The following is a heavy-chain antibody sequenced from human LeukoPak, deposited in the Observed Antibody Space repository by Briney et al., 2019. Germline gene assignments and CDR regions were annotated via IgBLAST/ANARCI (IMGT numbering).Heavy chain of an antibody. Sequence: XGWVRQXPGKGLEWMGIIYPGDSDTRYSPSFQGQVTISADKSISTAYLQWSSLKASDTAMYYCARLGPSGNDYWGQGTLVTVSS. CDR3: ARLGPSGNDY. J-gene: IGHJ4*02. V-gene: IGHV5-51*01. CDR2: IYPGDSDT. D-gene: IGHD6-19*01.